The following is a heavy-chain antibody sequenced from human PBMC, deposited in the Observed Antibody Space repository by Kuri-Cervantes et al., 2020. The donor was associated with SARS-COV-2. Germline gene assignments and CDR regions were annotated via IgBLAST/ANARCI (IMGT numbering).Heavy chain of an antibody. J-gene: IGHJ6*03. CDR2: IYYSGST. CDR3: ARANGDYQIEIDYYYYYYMDV. D-gene: IGHD4-17*01. V-gene: IGHV4-39*07. CDR1: GGSISSSSYY. Sequence: GSLRLSCTVSGGSISSSSYYWGWIRQPPGKGLEWIGSIYYSGSTYYNPSLKSRVTISVDTSMTQSSLKLSSVTAADTAVYYCARANGDYQIEIDYYYYYYMDVWGKGTTVTVSS.